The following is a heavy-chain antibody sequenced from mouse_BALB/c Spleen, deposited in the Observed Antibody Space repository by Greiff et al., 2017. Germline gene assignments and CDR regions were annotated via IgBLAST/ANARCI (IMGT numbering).Heavy chain of an antibody. CDR2: INPSTGYT. J-gene: IGHJ1*01. D-gene: IGHD3-3*01. Sequence: QVQLKESGAELAKPGASVKMSCKASGYTFTSYWMHWVKQRPGQGLEWIGYINPSTGYTEYNQKFKDKATLTADKSSSTAYMQLSSLTSEDSAVYYCARRGRGWYFDVWGAGTTVTVSS. CDR3: ARRGRGWYFDV. V-gene: IGHV1-7*01. CDR1: GYTFTSYW.